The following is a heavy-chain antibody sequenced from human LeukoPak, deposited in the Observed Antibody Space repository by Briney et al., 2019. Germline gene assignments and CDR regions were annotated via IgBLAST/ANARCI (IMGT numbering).Heavy chain of an antibody. CDR3: ARGDPMDGYYFDY. J-gene: IGHJ4*02. CDR2: INPNSGGT. V-gene: IGHV1-2*06. CDR1: GYTFTGYY. Sequence: ASVKVSCKASGYTFTGYYMHWVRQAPGQGLEWMGRINPNSGGTNYAQKFQGRVTMTRDTSTSTVYMELSSLRSEDTAVYYCARGDPMDGYYFDYWGQGTLVTVSS. D-gene: IGHD3-10*01.